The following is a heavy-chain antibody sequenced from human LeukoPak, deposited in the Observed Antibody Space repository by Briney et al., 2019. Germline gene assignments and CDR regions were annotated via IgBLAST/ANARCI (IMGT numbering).Heavy chain of an antibody. Sequence: SETLSLTCTVSGGSISSYYWSWLRQPPGKGLEWIGYIYYSGSTNYNPSLKSRVTISVDTSKNQFSLKLSSVTAADTAVYYCASRILVGAFDIWGQGTMVTVSS. CDR2: IYYSGST. D-gene: IGHD3-16*02. J-gene: IGHJ3*02. CDR1: GGSISSYY. CDR3: ASRILVGAFDI. V-gene: IGHV4-59*01.